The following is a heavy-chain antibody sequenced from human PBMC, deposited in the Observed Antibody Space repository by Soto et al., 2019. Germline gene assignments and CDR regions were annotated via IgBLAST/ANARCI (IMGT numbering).Heavy chain of an antibody. CDR3: ARDSRQWLVNYFYGMDV. J-gene: IGHJ6*02. V-gene: IGHV3-30-3*01. Sequence: GGSLRLSCAASGFTFSSYAMHWVRQAPGKGLEWVALLSYDGINNNYADSVKGRFTISRDNSKNTVYLQMTSLRAEDTAVYYCARDSRQWLVNYFYGMDVWGQGTTVTVSS. CDR2: LSYDGINN. CDR1: GFTFSSYA. D-gene: IGHD3-22*01.